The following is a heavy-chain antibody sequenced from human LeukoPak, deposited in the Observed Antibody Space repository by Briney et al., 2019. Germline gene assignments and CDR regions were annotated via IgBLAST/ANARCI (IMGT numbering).Heavy chain of an antibody. D-gene: IGHD1-26*01. CDR3: SGSQSPQIDGIYYDAFDI. Sequence: PGGSLRLSCAASGFAFSTDWMSCVRQAPGKGLEWVANIKRDGSLTHYVDSGRGRVTISRDNAKNSLYVQMNSLRVDDSAVYYWSGSQSPQIDGIYYDAFDIWGQGTMVTVAS. CDR1: GFAFSTDW. V-gene: IGHV3-7*01. CDR2: IKRDGSLT. J-gene: IGHJ3*02.